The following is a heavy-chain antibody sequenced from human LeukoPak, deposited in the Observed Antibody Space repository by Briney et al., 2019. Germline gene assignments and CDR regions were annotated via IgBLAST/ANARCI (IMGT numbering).Heavy chain of an antibody. D-gene: IGHD6-13*01. CDR3: ARDDGSSWPGDYYYSMDV. CDR1: GFTVSSNY. J-gene: IGHJ6*02. Sequence: GGSLRLSCAASGFTVSSNYMSWVRQAPGKGLEWVSVIYSGGSTYYADSVKGRFTISRDNSKNTLYLQMNSLRAEDTAVYYCARDDGSSWPGDYYYSMDVWGQGTTVTVSS. CDR2: IYSGGST. V-gene: IGHV3-66*01.